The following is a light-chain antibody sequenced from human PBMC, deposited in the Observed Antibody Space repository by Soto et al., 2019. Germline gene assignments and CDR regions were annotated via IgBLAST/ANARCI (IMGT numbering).Light chain of an antibody. CDR2: EVT. Sequence: QSALTQPPSASGSPGQSVTISCTGTSTDVGAYNYVSWYQQRPGKAPKLMIFEVTKRPSGVPDRFSSSKSGNTASLTVSGVQADDEADYYCSSYAGSNSFVFGTGTKLTVL. CDR3: SSYAGSNSFV. V-gene: IGLV2-8*01. CDR1: STDVGAYNY. J-gene: IGLJ1*01.